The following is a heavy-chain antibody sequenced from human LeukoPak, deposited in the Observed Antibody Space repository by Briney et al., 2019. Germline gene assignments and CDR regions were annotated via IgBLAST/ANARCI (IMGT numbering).Heavy chain of an antibody. CDR3: SRDPRHNDY. Sequence: GGSLRLSCTVSGFTVSSNSMSWVRQAPGKGLEWVSFIYSDNTHYSDSVKGRFTISRDNAKNSLYLQMNSLTVEDTAVYYCSRDPRHNDYWGQGTLVTVSS. J-gene: IGHJ4*02. CDR2: IYSDNT. V-gene: IGHV3-53*01. CDR1: GFTVSSNS.